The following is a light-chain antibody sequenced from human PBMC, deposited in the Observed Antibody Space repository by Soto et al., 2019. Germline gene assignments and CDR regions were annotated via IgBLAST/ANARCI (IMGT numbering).Light chain of an antibody. J-gene: IGLJ3*02. CDR1: STDVGGYNY. V-gene: IGLV2-14*01. CDR3: AAWDDSLNGWV. CDR2: EVS. Sequence: QSALTQPASVSGSAGQSITISCTGTSTDVGGYNYVSWYQQHPGKVPKLIIYEVSNRPSGVTSRFSGSKSGNTASLTISGLQAEDEADYHCAAWDDSLNGWVFGGGTKLTVL.